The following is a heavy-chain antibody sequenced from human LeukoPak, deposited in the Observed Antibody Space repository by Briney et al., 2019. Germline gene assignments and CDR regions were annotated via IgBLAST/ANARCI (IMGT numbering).Heavy chain of an antibody. CDR1: GDSVSSNSAA. CDR3: ARGGIAAAGTLEYYFDY. D-gene: IGHD6-13*01. Sequence: SQTLSLTCAISGDSVSSNSAAWNWIRQSPSRGLEWLGRTYYRSKWYNDYAVSVKSRITINPDTSKNQFSLQLNSVTPEDTAVYYCARGGIAAAGTLEYYFDYWGQGTLVTVSS. J-gene: IGHJ4*02. CDR2: TYYRSKWYN. V-gene: IGHV6-1*01.